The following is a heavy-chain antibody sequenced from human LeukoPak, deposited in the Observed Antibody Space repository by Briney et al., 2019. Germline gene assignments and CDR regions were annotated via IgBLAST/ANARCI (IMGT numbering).Heavy chain of an antibody. J-gene: IGHJ1*01. D-gene: IGHD1-26*01. CDR3: ARDYTLTVGTTTYFQH. V-gene: IGHV7-4-1*02. CDR1: GYIFDIYA. CDR2: ISTNTGNP. Sequence: GASVKVSCKASGYIFDIYAIIWVRQAPGQGLEFMGWISTNTGNPTYAQDFTGRFVFSLDTSVSTAYLQISSLKAEDTAVYCCARDYTLTVGTTTYFQHWGQGTLVTVSS.